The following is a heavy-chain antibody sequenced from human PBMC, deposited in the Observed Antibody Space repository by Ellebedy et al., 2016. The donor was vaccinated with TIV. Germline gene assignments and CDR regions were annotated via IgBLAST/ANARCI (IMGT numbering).Heavy chain of an antibody. J-gene: IGHJ4*02. CDR1: GDSVSSYY. D-gene: IGHD4-11*01. Sequence: SETLSLTXTVSGDSVSSYYWSWIRQPPGKGLEWVGYIYYTASTTYNPSLKSRVTISADTSKNQISLKLSSVTAADTAVYYCARAGGVYSNDRDFDYWGQGTLVTVSS. V-gene: IGHV4-59*02. CDR3: ARAGGVYSNDRDFDY. CDR2: IYYTAST.